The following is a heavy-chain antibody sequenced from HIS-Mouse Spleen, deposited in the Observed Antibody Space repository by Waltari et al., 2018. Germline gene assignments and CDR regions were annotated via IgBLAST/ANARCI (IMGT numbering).Heavy chain of an antibody. J-gene: IGHJ2*01. D-gene: IGHD6-13*01. CDR1: GASISSSRYY. CDR3: AREIPYSSSWYDWYFDL. V-gene: IGHV4-39*07. Sequence: QLQLQESGPGLVKHSETLSLTCPVSGASISSSRYYWGWVRQPPGKGLEWIGSIYYSGSTYYNPSLKSRVTISVDTSKNQFSLKLSSVTAADTAVYYCAREIPYSSSWYDWYFDLWGRGTLVTVSS. CDR2: IYYSGST.